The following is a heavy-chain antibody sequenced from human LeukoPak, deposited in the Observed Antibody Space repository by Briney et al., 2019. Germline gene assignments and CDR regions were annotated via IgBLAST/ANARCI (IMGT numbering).Heavy chain of an antibody. V-gene: IGHV3-9*01. CDR1: GFTFDDYA. CDR2: ISWNSGSI. D-gene: IGHD2-2*01. CDR3: AKDSKVVPAASNIDY. J-gene: IGHJ4*02. Sequence: PGRSLRLSCAASGFTFDDYAMHWVRQAPGKGLEWVSGISWNSGSIGYADSVKGRFTISRDNSKNTLYLQMNSLRAEDTAVYYCAKDSKVVPAASNIDYWGQGTLVTVSS.